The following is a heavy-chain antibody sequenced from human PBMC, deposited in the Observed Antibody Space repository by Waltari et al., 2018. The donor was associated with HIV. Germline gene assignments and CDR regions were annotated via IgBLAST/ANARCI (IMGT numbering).Heavy chain of an antibody. CDR3: ARSLVGYGSGSPPGY. CDR2: ISSSSSYI. CDR1: GFTFSSYS. D-gene: IGHD3-10*01. V-gene: IGHV3-21*01. Sequence: EVQLVESGGGLVKPGGSLRLSCAASGFTFSSYSMNWVRQAPGKGLEWVSSISSSSSYIYYADSVKGRFTISRDNAKNSLYLQMNSLRAEDTAVYYCARSLVGYGSGSPPGYWGQGTLVTVSS. J-gene: IGHJ4*02.